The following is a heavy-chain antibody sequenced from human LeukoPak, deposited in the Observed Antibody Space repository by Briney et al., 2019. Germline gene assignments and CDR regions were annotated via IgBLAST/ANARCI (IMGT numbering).Heavy chain of an antibody. J-gene: IGHJ4*02. CDR3: NSYGDYDELLDY. D-gene: IGHD4-17*01. CDR1: GFNFRNAW. CDR2: ISSNSDGGTA. Sequence: GGSLRLSCAASGFNFRNAWMNWVRQAPGKGLQWVGRISSNSDGGTADYTAPVKGRFTISRDDSKDTVFLQMNSLETEDTAVYYCNSYGDYDELLDYWGQGALVIVSS. V-gene: IGHV3-15*01.